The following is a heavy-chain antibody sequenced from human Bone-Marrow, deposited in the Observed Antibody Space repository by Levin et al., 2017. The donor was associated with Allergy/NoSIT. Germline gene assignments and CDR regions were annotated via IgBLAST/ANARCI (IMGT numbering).Heavy chain of an antibody. Sequence: LRLSCAISGDSVSSNSAAWNWIRQSPLRGLEWLGRTYYRSKWYNDYAVSVKSRITIKPDTSKNQFSLQLNSVIPEDTAVYYCAREPGAVYSSGDSWGQGTLVTVSS. CDR1: GDSVSSNSAA. CDR2: TYYRSKWYN. J-gene: IGHJ4*02. CDR3: AREPGAVYSSGDS. V-gene: IGHV6-1*01. D-gene: IGHD6-25*01.